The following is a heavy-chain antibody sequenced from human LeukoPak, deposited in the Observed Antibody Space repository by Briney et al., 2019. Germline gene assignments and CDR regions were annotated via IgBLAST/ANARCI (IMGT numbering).Heavy chain of an antibody. J-gene: IGHJ4*02. CDR2: IDYSGNT. V-gene: IGHV4-39*07. D-gene: IGHD6-13*01. CDR1: GDASSRSRYY. Sequence: SETLSLTCTVSGDASSRSRYYWGWIRQSPGKGLEWIGSIDYSGNTDYNPSLKSRVSLSVDTSKKQFSLKLNSVTAADTAVYYCARERTAAVGGTDYWGQGTLVTVSS. CDR3: ARERTAAVGGTDY.